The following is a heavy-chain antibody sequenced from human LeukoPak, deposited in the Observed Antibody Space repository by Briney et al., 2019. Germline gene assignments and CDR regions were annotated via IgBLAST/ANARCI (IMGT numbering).Heavy chain of an antibody. V-gene: IGHV4-34*01. CDR2: INHSGST. Sequence: SETLSLTCAVYGGSFSGYYWSWIRQPPGKGLEWIGEINHSGSTNYNPSLKSRVTISVDTSKNQFSLKLSSVTAADTAVYYCARHDYGDYRRLFDYWGQGTLVTVSS. J-gene: IGHJ4*02. D-gene: IGHD4-17*01. CDR1: GGSFSGYY. CDR3: ARHDYGDYRRLFDY.